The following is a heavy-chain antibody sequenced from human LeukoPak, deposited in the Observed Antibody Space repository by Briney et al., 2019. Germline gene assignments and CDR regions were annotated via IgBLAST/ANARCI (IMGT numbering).Heavy chain of an antibody. CDR3: ARAAYIGTTYYYYYMDV. CDR1: GGSISSYY. Sequence: PSETLSLTGTVSGGSISSYYWNWIRQPPGEGLEWIGYVYYSGSTNYNPSLKSRVTISVDTSKNQFSLNLTSVTAADAAVYYCARAAYIGTTYYYYYMDVWGKGTTVTVSS. V-gene: IGHV4-59*01. CDR2: VYYSGST. J-gene: IGHJ6*03. D-gene: IGHD1-26*01.